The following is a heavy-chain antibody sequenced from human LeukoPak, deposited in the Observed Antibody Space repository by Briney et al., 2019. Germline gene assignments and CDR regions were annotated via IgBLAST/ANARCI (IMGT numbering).Heavy chain of an antibody. Sequence: EASVKVSCKASGYTFTSYAMHWVRQAPGQRLEWMGWTNAGNGNTKYSQKFQGRVTITGDTSASTAYMELSSLRSEDTAVYYCARAYITAIRYYFDYWGQGTLVTVSS. V-gene: IGHV1-3*01. CDR1: GYTFTSYA. J-gene: IGHJ4*02. D-gene: IGHD2-2*02. CDR2: TNAGNGNT. CDR3: ARAYITAIRYYFDY.